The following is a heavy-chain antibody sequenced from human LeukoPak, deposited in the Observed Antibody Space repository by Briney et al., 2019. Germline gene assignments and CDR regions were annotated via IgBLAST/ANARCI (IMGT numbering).Heavy chain of an antibody. J-gene: IGHJ6*03. CDR2: ISGSGGST. Sequence: GGSLRLSCAASGFTFSSYGMSWVRQAPGKGLEWVSAISGSGGSTYYADSVKGRFTISRDNSKNTLYLQMNSLRAKDTAVYYCAKGDYDSSGYYLDVWGKGTTVTVSS. CDR1: GFTFSSYG. CDR3: AKGDYDSSGYYLDV. V-gene: IGHV3-23*01. D-gene: IGHD3-22*01.